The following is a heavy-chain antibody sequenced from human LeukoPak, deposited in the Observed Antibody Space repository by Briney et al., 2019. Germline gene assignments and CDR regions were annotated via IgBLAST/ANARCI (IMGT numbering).Heavy chain of an antibody. CDR1: GDSVSSNSAA. J-gene: IGHJ4*02. CDR3: ARGAAGYYDSSGPSYYFDY. Sequence: SRTLSLTCAISGDSVSSNSAAWNWIRQSPSRGLEWLGRTYYRSKWYNDYAVSVKSRITINPDTSKNQFSLQLNSVTPEDTAVYYCARGAAGYYDSSGPSYYFDYWGQGTLVTVSS. V-gene: IGHV6-1*01. CDR2: TYYRSKWYN. D-gene: IGHD3-22*01.